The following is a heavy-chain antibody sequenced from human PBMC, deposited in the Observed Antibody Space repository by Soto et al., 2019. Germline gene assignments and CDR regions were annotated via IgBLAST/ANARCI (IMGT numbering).Heavy chain of an antibody. J-gene: IGHJ4*02. CDR3: ARHEKDLYNSSWYFDY. Sequence: GECLKISCKGSGYSFTSYWISWVRQMPGKGLEWMGRIDPSDSYTNYSPSFQGHVTISADKSISTAYLQWSSLKASDTAMYYCARHEKDLYNSSWYFDYWGQGTLVTVSS. CDR2: IDPSDSYT. CDR1: GYSFTSYW. D-gene: IGHD6-13*01. V-gene: IGHV5-10-1*01.